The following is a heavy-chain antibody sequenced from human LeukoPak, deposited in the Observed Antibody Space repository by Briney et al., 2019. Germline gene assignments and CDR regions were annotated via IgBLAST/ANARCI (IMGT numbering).Heavy chain of an antibody. V-gene: IGHV4-34*01. J-gene: IGHJ6*03. CDR1: GGSLSAYY. CDR3: ARGRYSNWGRYYYMDV. Sequence: KPSETLSLTCAVYGGSLSAYYWSWIRQPPGKGLEWIGEINKSESSNYNPSLKSRVTISVDTSKNQVSLQLSSVTAADTAVYYCARGRYSNWGRYYYMDVWGKGATVTVSS. CDR2: INKSESS. D-gene: IGHD4-11*01.